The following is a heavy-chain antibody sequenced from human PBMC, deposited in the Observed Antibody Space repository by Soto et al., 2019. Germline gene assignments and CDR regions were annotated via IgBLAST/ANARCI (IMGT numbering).Heavy chain of an antibody. Sequence: ASVKVSCKASGYTFTSYYIHWVRQAPGQGLEWMGMINPTADTTNYAQEFQGRVTITRDTSTSTAYMELSSLRSEDTAVYYCAREVIPTLSFDYWGQGTLVTVSS. J-gene: IGHJ4*02. D-gene: IGHD3-22*01. V-gene: IGHV1-46*01. CDR1: GYTFTSYY. CDR3: AREVIPTLSFDY. CDR2: INPTADTT.